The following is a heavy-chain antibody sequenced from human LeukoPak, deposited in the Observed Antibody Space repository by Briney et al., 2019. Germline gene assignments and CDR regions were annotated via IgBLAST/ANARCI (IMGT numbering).Heavy chain of an antibody. CDR1: GYTFTSYG. CDR3: ARASSGGSSKNAFDM. CDR2: ISTYNGNT. Sequence: GASVKVSCKASGYTFTSYGISWVRQAPGQGLEWMGWISTYNGNTNYAQKLQGRVTMTTDTSTSTAYMELRSLRSDDTAVYYCARASSGGSSKNAFDMWGQGTMVTVSS. D-gene: IGHD2-15*01. J-gene: IGHJ3*02. V-gene: IGHV1-18*01.